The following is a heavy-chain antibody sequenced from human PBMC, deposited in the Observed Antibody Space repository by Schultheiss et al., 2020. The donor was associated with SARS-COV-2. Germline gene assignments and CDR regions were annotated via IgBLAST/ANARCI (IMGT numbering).Heavy chain of an antibody. CDR1: GFTFSSYA. CDR2: ISGGGVST. CDR3: AKVMVYVIYYHYGMDV. V-gene: IGHV3-23*01. J-gene: IGHJ6*02. Sequence: GGSLRLSCAASGFTFSSYAMSWVRQAPGKGLEWVSAISGGGVSTYHADSVKGRFTISRDNSKNTLYLQMNSLRAGDTAVYYCAKVMVYVIYYHYGMDVWGQGTTVTVSS. D-gene: IGHD2-8*01.